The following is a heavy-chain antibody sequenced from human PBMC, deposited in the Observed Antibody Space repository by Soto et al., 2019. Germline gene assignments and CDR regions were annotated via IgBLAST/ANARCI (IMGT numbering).Heavy chain of an antibody. Sequence: GGSLRLSCAASGFTFSSYWMHWVRQAPGKGLVWVSRINSDGGSTIYADSVKGRFTISRDNAKNTLYLQMNSLSAVDTALYYCARDYNWSDIDSWGQGTLVTVSS. CDR2: INSDGGST. D-gene: IGHD1-1*01. J-gene: IGHJ4*02. V-gene: IGHV3-74*01. CDR3: ARDYNWSDIDS. CDR1: GFTFSSYW.